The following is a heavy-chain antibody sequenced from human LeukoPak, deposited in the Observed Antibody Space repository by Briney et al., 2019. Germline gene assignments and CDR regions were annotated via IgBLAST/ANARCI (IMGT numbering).Heavy chain of an antibody. CDR1: GFTFSSYG. V-gene: IGHV3-30*02. J-gene: IGHJ4*02. Sequence: GGSLRLSCAASGFTFSSYGMHWVRQAPGKGLEWVAFIRYDGGNKYYADSVKGRFTISRDNSKNTLYLQMNSLRAEDTAVYYCAKDLAARFDYWGQGTLVTVSS. D-gene: IGHD6-6*01. CDR2: IRYDGGNK. CDR3: AKDLAARFDY.